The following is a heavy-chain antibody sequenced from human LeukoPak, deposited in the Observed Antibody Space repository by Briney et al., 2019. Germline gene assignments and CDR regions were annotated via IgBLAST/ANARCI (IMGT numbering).Heavy chain of an antibody. CDR2: IYYSGST. CDR3: AREADYDILTGYFGSFDP. V-gene: IGHV4-59*01. Sequence: PSETLSLTCTVSGGSISSYYWSWIRQPPGKGLEWIGYIYYSGSTNYNPSLKSRVTISVDTSKNQFSLKLSSVTAADTAVYYCAREADYDILTGYFGSFDPWGQGTLVTVSS. CDR1: GGSISSYY. D-gene: IGHD3-9*01. J-gene: IGHJ5*02.